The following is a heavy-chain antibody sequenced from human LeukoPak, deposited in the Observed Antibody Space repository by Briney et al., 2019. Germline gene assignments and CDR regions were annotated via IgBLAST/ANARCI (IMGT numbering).Heavy chain of an antibody. V-gene: IGHV4-59*01. CDR3: ARGGPPTRASI. CDR1: GVSISSYY. Sequence: SETLSLTCTVSGVSISSYYWSWIRQPPGKGLEWIGYIYYSGSTNYNPSFKSRVTISVDTSKNQFSLKLSSVTAADTAVYYCARGGPPTRASIWGQGTMVTVSS. CDR2: IYYSGST. D-gene: IGHD3/OR15-3a*01. J-gene: IGHJ3*02.